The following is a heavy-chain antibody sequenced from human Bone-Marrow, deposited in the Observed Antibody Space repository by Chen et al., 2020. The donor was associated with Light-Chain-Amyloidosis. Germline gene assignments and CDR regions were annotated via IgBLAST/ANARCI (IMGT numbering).Heavy chain of an antibody. CDR3: ARRRDGYNFDY. CDR1: GYTFPNYW. CDR2: IYPDDSDA. J-gene: IGHJ4*02. Sequence: ISWGGYGYTFPNYWIGWVRQMPGKGLEWMGVIYPDDSDARYSPSFEGQVTISADKSITTAYLQWRSLKASDTAMYYCARRRDGYNFDYWGQGTLVTVSS. D-gene: IGHD5-12*01. V-gene: IGHV5-51*01.